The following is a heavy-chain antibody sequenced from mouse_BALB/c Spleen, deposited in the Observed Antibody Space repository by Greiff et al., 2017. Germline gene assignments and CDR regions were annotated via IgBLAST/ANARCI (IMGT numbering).Heavy chain of an antibody. CDR1: GYTFTSYW. J-gene: IGHJ3*01. CDR3: ARGDYGYDGGFAY. Sequence: QVQLQQSGAELAKPGASVKMSSKASGYTFTSYWMHWVKQRPGQGLEWIGYINPSTGYTEYNQKFKDKATLTADKSSSTAYMQLSSLTSEDSAVYYCARGDYGYDGGFAYWGQGTLVTVSA. CDR2: INPSTGYT. V-gene: IGHV1-7*01. D-gene: IGHD2-2*01.